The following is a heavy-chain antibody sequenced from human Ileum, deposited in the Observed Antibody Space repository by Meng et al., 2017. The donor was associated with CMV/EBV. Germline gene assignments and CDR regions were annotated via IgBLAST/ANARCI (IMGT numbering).Heavy chain of an antibody. J-gene: IGHJ5*02. D-gene: IGHD2-2*01. Sequence: GSTSSSRWWSWVRQPPGKGLEWIGKIYHSGSPNYNPSLKSRVTISVDESKNQFSLKLSSVTAADTAVYYCAREHIVVVPAASNWFDPWGQGTLVTVSS. CDR2: IYHSGSP. CDR3: AREHIVVVPAASNWFDP. CDR1: GSTSSSRW. V-gene: IGHV4-4*02.